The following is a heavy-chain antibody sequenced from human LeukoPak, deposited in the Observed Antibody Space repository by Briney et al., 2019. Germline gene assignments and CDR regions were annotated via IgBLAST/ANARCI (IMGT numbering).Heavy chain of an antibody. Sequence: GGSLRLSCTVSGFTVSSNSVSWVRQAPGKGLESVSFIYSDNTHYSDSVKGRFTISRDNSKNTLYLQMNSLRAEDTAVYYCARRAGAYSHPYDYWGQGTLVTVSS. V-gene: IGHV3-53*01. CDR3: ARRAGAYSHPYDY. D-gene: IGHD4/OR15-4a*01. CDR1: GFTVSSNS. J-gene: IGHJ4*02. CDR2: IYSDNT.